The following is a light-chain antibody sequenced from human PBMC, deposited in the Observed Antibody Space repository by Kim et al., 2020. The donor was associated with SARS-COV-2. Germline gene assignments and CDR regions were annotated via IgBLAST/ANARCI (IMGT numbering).Light chain of an antibody. V-gene: IGKV1-5*03. Sequence: DIQMTQSPSTLSASVGDRVTITCRASQNINNWLAWYQQKPGKAPNLLIYKASSLESGVPSKFSGSGSGTEFTLTISSLQPDDFATYDCKQYDSYPLTFGGATKVDIK. J-gene: IGKJ4*02. CDR1: QNINNW. CDR2: KAS. CDR3: KQYDSYPLT.